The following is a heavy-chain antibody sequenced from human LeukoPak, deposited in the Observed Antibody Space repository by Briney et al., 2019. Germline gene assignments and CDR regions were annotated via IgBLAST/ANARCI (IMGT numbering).Heavy chain of an antibody. Sequence: ASVKGSCKACVYTFTGYYIYWVRQAPGQGLEWMGWINPKSGGKNYSQKFQGRVTMTRDTSIRTAYMELSSLRSDDTAVYYCARDRAEYYGSGSFFNLEYFYYYMDVWGKGTTVTVSS. V-gene: IGHV1-2*02. CDR2: INPKSGGK. J-gene: IGHJ6*03. CDR3: ARDRAEYYGSGSFFNLEYFYYYMDV. CDR1: VYTFTGYY. D-gene: IGHD3-10*01.